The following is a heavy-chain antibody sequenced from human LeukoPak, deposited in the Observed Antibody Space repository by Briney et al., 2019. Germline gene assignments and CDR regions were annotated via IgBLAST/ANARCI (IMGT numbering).Heavy chain of an antibody. D-gene: IGHD1-26*01. CDR2: ILYDGSNK. V-gene: IGHV3-30-3*01. Sequence: GRSLRLSCAASGITFGDYTMHWVRQAPGKGLEWVALILYDGSNKYYADSVKGRFTISRDNYKNTLYLQMNSLRAEDTAVYYCARDPGIVGATTYYFDYWGRGTLVTVSS. CDR3: ARDPGIVGATTYYFDY. CDR1: GITFGDYT. J-gene: IGHJ4*02.